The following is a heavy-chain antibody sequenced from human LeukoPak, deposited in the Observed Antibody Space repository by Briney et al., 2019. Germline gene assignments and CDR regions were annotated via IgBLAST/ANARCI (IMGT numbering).Heavy chain of an antibody. CDR2: INHSGST. CDR1: GGSFSGYY. D-gene: IGHD3-10*01. Sequence: SETLSVTCAVYGGSFSGYYWSWIRQPPGKGLEWIGEINHSGSTNYNPSLKSRVTISLDTSRNQFSLKLNSVTAADTAVYYCAKSNGYGLVDIWGQGTMVTVSS. J-gene: IGHJ3*02. V-gene: IGHV4-34*01. CDR3: AKSNGYGLVDI.